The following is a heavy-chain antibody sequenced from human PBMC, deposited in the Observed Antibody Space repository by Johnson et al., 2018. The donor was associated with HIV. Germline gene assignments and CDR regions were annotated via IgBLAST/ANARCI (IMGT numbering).Heavy chain of an antibody. D-gene: IGHD1-1*01. V-gene: IGHV3-30*04. CDR2: ISYDGTDK. CDR3: AREELEPDVFDI. CDR1: GFTFNSYA. Sequence: QVQLVESGGGVVQAGRSLRLSCAASGFTFNSYATHWVRQAPGKGLEWVAVISYDGTDKFYATSVKGRFTVSRDNSNNILFLQMSSLRSDDTAVYFCAREELEPDVFDIWGQGTMVTVSS. J-gene: IGHJ3*02.